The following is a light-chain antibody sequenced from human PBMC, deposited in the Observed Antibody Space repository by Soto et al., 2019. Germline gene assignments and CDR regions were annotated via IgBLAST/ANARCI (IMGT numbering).Light chain of an antibody. J-gene: IGKJ5*01. Sequence: DIQMTQSPSSLSASVGDRVTITCRASQGISNFLAWYQQKPGKVPKLLISAASTLQSGVPSRFSGSVSGTDLNLTITSLQPEDVATYYCQKYSSVITFGQGTRLEI. CDR2: AAS. CDR3: QKYSSVIT. CDR1: QGISNF. V-gene: IGKV1-27*01.